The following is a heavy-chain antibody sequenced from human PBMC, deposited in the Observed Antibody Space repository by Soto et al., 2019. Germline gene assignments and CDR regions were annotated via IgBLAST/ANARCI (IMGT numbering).Heavy chain of an antibody. J-gene: IGHJ4*01. CDR1: GFTFDDYA. V-gene: IGHV3-9*01. CDR2: ISWNSGSI. CDR3: AKGNDWNYEGPSSY. D-gene: IGHD1-7*01. Sequence: EVQLVESGGGLVQPGRSLRLSCAASGFTFDDYAMHWVRQAPGKGLEWVSGISWNSGSIGYADYVKGRFTISRDNAKNSLYLPMNSLRAEDTAFYYCAKGNDWNYEGPSSYWGHGTLVTVSS.